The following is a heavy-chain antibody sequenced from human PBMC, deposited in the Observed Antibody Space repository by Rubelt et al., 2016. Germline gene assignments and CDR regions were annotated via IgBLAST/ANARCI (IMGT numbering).Heavy chain of an antibody. V-gene: IGHV3-21*01. Sequence: GLQWVASITSSSTFIYYSDSMEGRFIISRDNAKNSLYLQMHSLRAEDTAVYYCVSDPRDGDYTLDYWGQGTLVTVSS. CDR2: ITSSSTFI. J-gene: IGHJ4*02. CDR3: VSDPRDGDYTLDY. D-gene: IGHD4-17*01.